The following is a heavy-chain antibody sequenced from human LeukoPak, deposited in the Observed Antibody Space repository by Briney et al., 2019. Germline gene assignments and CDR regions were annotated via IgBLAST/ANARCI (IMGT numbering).Heavy chain of an antibody. D-gene: IGHD3-10*01. Sequence: GGSLRLSCAASGFTFSSYSMNWVRQAPGKGLEWVSYISSSSSTIYYADSVKGRFTISRDNAKNSRYLQMNSLRDEDTAVYYCARAYTMVRGVIIRLADYWGQGTLVTVSS. J-gene: IGHJ4*02. CDR3: ARAYTMVRGVIIRLADY. CDR1: GFTFSSYS. CDR2: ISSSSSTI. V-gene: IGHV3-48*02.